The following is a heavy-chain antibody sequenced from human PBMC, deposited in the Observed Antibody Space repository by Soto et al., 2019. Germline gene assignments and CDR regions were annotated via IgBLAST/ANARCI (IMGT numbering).Heavy chain of an antibody. CDR2: INHSGST. CDR1: FGSFSGYY. CDR3: ARDAKGSSGEWFDT. D-gene: IGHD6-13*01. V-gene: IGHV4-34*09. Sequence: TLSLTCAFYFGSFSGYYSSLIPHPPGKGLEWIGEINHSGSTNYNPSLKSRVTISVDTSKNQFSLKLSSVTAADTAVYYCARDAKGSSGEWFDTWGQGTLVTVSS. J-gene: IGHJ5*02.